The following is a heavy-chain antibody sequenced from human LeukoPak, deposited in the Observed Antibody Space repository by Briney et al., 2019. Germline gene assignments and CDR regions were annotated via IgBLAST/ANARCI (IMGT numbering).Heavy chain of an antibody. CDR3: ARGRQPLHVVE. CDR1: GGSISSSSYY. J-gene: IGHJ4*02. Sequence: MPSETLSLTCTVSGGSISSSSYYWGWIRQPPGKGLEWIGSIYYSGSTYYNPSLKSRVTISVDTSKNQFSLKLSSVTAADTAVYYCARGRQPLHVVEWGQGTLVTVSS. V-gene: IGHV4-39*07. CDR2: IYYSGST. D-gene: IGHD3-22*01.